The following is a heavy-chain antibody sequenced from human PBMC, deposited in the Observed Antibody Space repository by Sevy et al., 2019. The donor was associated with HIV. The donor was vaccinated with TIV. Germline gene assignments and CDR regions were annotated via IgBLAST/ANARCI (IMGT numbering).Heavy chain of an antibody. CDR1: GFTFSRYD. CDR3: ARGTRYSGSYYLGDDAFDI. J-gene: IGHJ3*02. V-gene: IGHV3-13*01. D-gene: IGHD1-26*01. CDR2: IGTAGDT. Sequence: GGSLRLSCAASGFTFSRYDMHWVRQATGKGLEWVSSIGTAGDTYYPGSVKGRFTISRENAKKTLYLQMNSLRAGDTAVDYGARGTRYSGSYYLGDDAFDIWGQGTMVTVSS.